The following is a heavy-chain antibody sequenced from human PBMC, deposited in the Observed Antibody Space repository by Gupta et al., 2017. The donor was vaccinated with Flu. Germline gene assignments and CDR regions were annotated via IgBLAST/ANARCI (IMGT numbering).Heavy chain of an antibody. V-gene: IGHV4-61*02. CDR2: IYTSGST. J-gene: IGHJ4*02. CDR3: AVAARLSRGVDY. Sequence: QVQLQESGPGLVKPSQTLSLTCTVSGGSISSGSYYWSWIRQPAGKGLEWIGRIYTSGSTNYNPSLKSRVTISVDTSKNQFSLKLSSVTAADTAVYYCAVAARLSRGVDYWGQGTLVTVSS. CDR1: GGSISSGSYY. D-gene: IGHD6-6*01.